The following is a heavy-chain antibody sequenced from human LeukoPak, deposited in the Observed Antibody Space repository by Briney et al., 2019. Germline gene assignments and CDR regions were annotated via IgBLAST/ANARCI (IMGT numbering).Heavy chain of an antibody. D-gene: IGHD3-10*01. CDR1: GGSISSYY. CDR3: ARVLWFGELLGENWFDP. Sequence: PSETLSLTCTVSGGSISSYYWSWIRQPPGKGLEWIGYIYYSGSTNYNPSLKSRVTISVDTSKNQFSLKLSSVTAADTAVYYCARVLWFGELLGENWFDPWGQGSLVTVSS. V-gene: IGHV4-59*01. CDR2: IYYSGST. J-gene: IGHJ5*02.